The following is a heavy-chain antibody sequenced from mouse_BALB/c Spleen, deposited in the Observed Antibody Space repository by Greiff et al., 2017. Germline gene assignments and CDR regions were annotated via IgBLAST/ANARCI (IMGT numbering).Heavy chain of an antibody. J-gene: IGHJ3*01. Sequence: VHVKQSGAELVKPGASVKLSCTASGFNIKDTYMHWVKQRPEQGLEWIGRIDPANGNTKYDPKFQGKATITADTSSNTAYLQLSSLTSEDTAVYYCARGMDDYAWFAYWGQGTLVTVSA. CDR1: GFNIKDTY. CDR2: IDPANGNT. CDR3: ARGMDDYAWFAY. D-gene: IGHD2-4*01. V-gene: IGHV14-3*02.